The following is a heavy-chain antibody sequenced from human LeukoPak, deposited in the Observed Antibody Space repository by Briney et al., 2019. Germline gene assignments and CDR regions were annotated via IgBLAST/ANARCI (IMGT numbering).Heavy chain of an antibody. CDR3: ASSGSYRFDY. J-gene: IGHJ4*02. D-gene: IGHD1-26*01. V-gene: IGHV3-7*01. Sequence: GGSLRLSCAVSGLTFSSSWMDWVRQAPGKGLEWVASINPDGNKKYSADSVKGRFTISRGNAKNSLYLQMNSLRDEDTAVYYCASSGSYRFDYWGQGTLVTVSS. CDR2: INPDGNKK. CDR1: GLTFSSSW.